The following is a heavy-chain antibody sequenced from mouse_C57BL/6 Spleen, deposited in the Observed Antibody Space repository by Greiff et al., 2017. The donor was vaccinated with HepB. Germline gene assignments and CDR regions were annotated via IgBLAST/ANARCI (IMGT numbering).Heavy chain of an antibody. CDR1: GYAFSSSW. Sequence: LVESGPELVKPGASVKISCKASGYAFSSSWMNWVKQRPGKGLEWIGRIYPGDGDTNYNGKFKGKATLTADKSSSTAYMQLSSLTSEDSAVYFCARIDLYYFDYWGQGTTLTVSS. V-gene: IGHV1-82*01. CDR3: ARIDLYYFDY. CDR2: IYPGDGDT. J-gene: IGHJ2*01.